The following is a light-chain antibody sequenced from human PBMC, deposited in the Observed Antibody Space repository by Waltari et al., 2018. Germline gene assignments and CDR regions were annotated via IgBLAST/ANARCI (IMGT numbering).Light chain of an antibody. J-gene: IGLJ1*01. V-gene: IGLV2-23*02. CDR3: CSYAGSDTFFYV. CDR1: SSYVGSYSF. Sequence: QSALTQPASVSGSPGQSITISCTGTSSYVGSYSFVSWYQQYPGKVPKLIIYEASERPSGVSDRFSGSKSGNMASLTISGLQAEDEADYYCCSYAGSDTFFYVFGTGTKVTV. CDR2: EAS.